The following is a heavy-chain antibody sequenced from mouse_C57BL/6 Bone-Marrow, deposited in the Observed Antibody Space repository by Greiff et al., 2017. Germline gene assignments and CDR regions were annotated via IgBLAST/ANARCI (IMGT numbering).Heavy chain of an antibody. V-gene: IGHV14-4*01. CDR1: GFNIKDDY. D-gene: IGHD2-3*01. Sequence: VQLQQSGAELVRPGASVKLSCTASGFNIKDDYIHWVKQRPEQGLEWIGWIVPEIGYTEYASKFQGKATITSDTSSKTAYLQLSSLRSEDTAVYYCSSFDGNYLDFWGQGTPLTVAS. CDR3: SSFDGNYLDF. CDR2: IVPEIGYT. J-gene: IGHJ2*01.